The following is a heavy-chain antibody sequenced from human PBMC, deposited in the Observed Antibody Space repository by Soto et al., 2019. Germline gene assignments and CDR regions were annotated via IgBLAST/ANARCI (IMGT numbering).Heavy chain of an antibody. V-gene: IGHV1-69*13. CDR1: GGTFSSYA. D-gene: IGHD3-22*01. CDR3: ARTASDSSGYSY. J-gene: IGHJ4*02. CDR2: IIPIFGTV. Sequence: SVKVSCKASGGTFSSYAISWVRQAPGQGLEWMGGIIPIFGTVNYAQKFQGRVTITADESTSTAYMELSSLRSEDTAVYYCARTASDSSGYSYWGQGTLVTVSS.